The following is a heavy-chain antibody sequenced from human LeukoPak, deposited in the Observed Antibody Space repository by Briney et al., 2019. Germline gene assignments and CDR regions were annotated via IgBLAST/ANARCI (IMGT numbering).Heavy chain of an antibody. D-gene: IGHD6-19*01. CDR1: GFTFSSYW. CDR3: AKGPGGWSPNPYAFDI. CDR2: IKQDGSEK. J-gene: IGHJ3*02. Sequence: GGSLRLSCAASGFTFSSYWMSWVRQAPGKGLEWVANIKQDGSEKYYVDSVKGRFTISRDNAKNSLYLQMNSLRAEDTAIYYCAKGPGGWSPNPYAFDIWGQGTMVTVSS. V-gene: IGHV3-7*03.